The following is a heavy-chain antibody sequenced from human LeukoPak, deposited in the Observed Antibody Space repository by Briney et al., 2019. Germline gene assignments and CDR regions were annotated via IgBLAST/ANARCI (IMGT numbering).Heavy chain of an antibody. V-gene: IGHV3-21*01. J-gene: IGHJ6*03. CDR1: GFTFSSYS. D-gene: IGHD3-10*01. CDR2: ISSSSSYI. CDR3: ARDQTVLLWFGELLQRYYYYYMDV. Sequence: GGSLRLSCAASGFTFSSYSMNWVRQAPGKGLEWVSSISSSSSYIYDADSVKGRFTISRDNARNSLYLQMNSLRAEDTAVYYCARDQTVLLWFGELLQRYYYYYMDVWGKGTTVTVSS.